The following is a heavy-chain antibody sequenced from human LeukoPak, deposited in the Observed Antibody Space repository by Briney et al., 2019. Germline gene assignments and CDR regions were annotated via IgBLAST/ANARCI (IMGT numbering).Heavy chain of an antibody. V-gene: IGHV3-30*18. CDR1: GFTFNTYG. J-gene: IGHJ5*02. CDR3: AKARGFCSGGSCYNPFDP. CDR2: VSYDGSST. Sequence: GRSLRLSCAASGFTFNTYGMHWVRQAPGKGLEWVAVVSYDGSSTYYGDSVKGRFTISRDNSKNTLYVQMNSLRAEDTAVYYCAKARGFCSGGSCYNPFDPWGQGTLVTVSS. D-gene: IGHD2-15*01.